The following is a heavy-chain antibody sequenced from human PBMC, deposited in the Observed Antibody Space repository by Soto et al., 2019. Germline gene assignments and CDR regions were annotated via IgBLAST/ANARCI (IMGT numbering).Heavy chain of an antibody. D-gene: IGHD6-19*01. CDR2: ITAYGDST. J-gene: IGHJ5*02. Sequence: EVQLLGSGGGFVQPGGPLRLSCAPSGFTFRNYAMSWVRQAPGKGLEWVSDITAYGDSTHYADSVKGRFTISRDSPKNTLYLQMDSLRAEDTAVYYCAKDPLWDDSDWYPPPGFDPWGQGTLVTVSS. V-gene: IGHV3-23*01. CDR3: AKDPLWDDSDWYPPPGFDP. CDR1: GFTFRNYA.